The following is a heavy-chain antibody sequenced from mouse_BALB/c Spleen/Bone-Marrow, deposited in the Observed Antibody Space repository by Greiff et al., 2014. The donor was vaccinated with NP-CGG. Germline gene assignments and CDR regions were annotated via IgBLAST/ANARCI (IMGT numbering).Heavy chain of an antibody. CDR1: GYSFTSYW. Sequence: DVQLVESGTVLARPGASVKMSCKASGYSFTSYWMHWVKQRPGQGLEWIGAIYPGNSNTNYNQKFKGKAKLTAVTSASTAYMEFSSLTNEDSAVYYCTVSLTSYYFDYWGQGTTLTVSS. V-gene: IGHV1-5*01. CDR2: IYPGNSNT. CDR3: TVSLTSYYFDY. J-gene: IGHJ2*01. D-gene: IGHD5-1*01.